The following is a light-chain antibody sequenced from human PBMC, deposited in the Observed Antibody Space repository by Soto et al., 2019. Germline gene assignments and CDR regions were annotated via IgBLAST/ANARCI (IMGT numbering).Light chain of an antibody. CDR3: QQYNSYPWT. Sequence: DIQMTQSPSTLSASVGDRVTITCRASQTIFNWLAWYQRKPGRAPNLLIYDASSLQRGVPSTFSGSGSGTEFTRTINSLQPGDFATDDCQQYNSYPWTFGQGTKVEIK. V-gene: IGKV1-5*01. CDR1: QTIFNW. CDR2: DAS. J-gene: IGKJ1*01.